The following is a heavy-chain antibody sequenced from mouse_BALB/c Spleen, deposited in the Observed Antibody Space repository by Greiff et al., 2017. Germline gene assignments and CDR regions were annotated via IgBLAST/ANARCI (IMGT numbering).Heavy chain of an antibody. CDR2: ISSGGSYT. Sequence: EVKLMESGGDLVKPGGSLKLSCAASGFTFSSYGMSWVRQTPDKRLEWVATISSGGSYTYYPDSVKGRFTISRDNAKNTLYLQMSSLKSEDTAMYYCARPYDGYSFWYFDVWGAGTTVTVSS. J-gene: IGHJ1*01. CDR1: GFTFSSYG. V-gene: IGHV5-6*01. CDR3: ARPYDGYSFWYFDV. D-gene: IGHD2-3*01.